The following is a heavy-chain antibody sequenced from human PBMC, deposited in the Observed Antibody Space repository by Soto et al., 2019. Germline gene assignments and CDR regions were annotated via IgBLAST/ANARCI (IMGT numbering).Heavy chain of an antibody. CDR2: ISYDGSNK. V-gene: IGHV3-30*18. CDR3: ANVGEYYYDSSGYSPQPYDY. D-gene: IGHD3-22*01. CDR1: GFTFSSYG. J-gene: IGHJ4*02. Sequence: QVQLVESGGGVVQPGRSLRLSCAASGFTFSSYGMHWVRQAPGKGLEWVAVISYDGSNKYYADSVKGRFTISRDNSKNTLYLQMNSLRAEDTAVYYCANVGEYYYDSSGYSPQPYDYWGQGTLVTVST.